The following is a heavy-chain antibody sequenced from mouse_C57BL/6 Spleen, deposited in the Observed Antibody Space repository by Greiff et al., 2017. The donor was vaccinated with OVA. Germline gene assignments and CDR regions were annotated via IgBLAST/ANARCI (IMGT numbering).Heavy chain of an antibody. V-gene: IGHV1-81*01. Sequence: QVQLKESGAELARPGASVKLSCKASGYTFTSYGISWVKQRTGQGLEWIGEIYPRSGNTYYNEKFKGKATLTADKSSSTAYMELRSLTSEDSAVYFCARRRVYYGNYDYWGQGTTLTVSS. D-gene: IGHD2-1*01. CDR2: IYPRSGNT. CDR3: ARRRVYYGNYDY. J-gene: IGHJ2*01. CDR1: GYTFTSYG.